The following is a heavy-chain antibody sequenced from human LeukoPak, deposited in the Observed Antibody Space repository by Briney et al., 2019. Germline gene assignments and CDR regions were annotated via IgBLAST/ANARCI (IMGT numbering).Heavy chain of an antibody. V-gene: IGHV3-23*01. CDR1: GFNFITAA. Sequence: GGSLRLSCAASGFNFITAAMTWVRQAPGKGLEWVSLIGSSGGSTYYADSVKGRFTISRDNSHHTLSLQMNSLRVEDTAIYYCVKDLQLSTWGLGTMVTVSA. CDR2: IGSSGGST. CDR3: VKDLQLST. J-gene: IGHJ3*01. D-gene: IGHD5-24*01.